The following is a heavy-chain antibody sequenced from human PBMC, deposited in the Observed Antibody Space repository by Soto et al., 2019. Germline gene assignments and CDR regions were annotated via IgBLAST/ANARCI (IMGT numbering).Heavy chain of an antibody. V-gene: IGHV1-8*01. CDR1: GYTFTSYD. Sequence: QVQLVQSGAEVKKPGASVKVSCKASGYTFTSYDINWVRQATGQGLEWMGWLNPNSGNTGYAQKFQGRVTMTRNTAISTAYMEMSSLRYADTAVYSCARSTNDYGDRHWGQGTLVTVSS. CDR3: ARSTNDYGDRH. CDR2: LNPNSGNT. D-gene: IGHD4-17*01. J-gene: IGHJ4*02.